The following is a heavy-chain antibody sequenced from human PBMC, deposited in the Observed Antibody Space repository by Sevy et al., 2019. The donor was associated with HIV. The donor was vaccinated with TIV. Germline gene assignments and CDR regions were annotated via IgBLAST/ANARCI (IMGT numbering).Heavy chain of an antibody. D-gene: IGHD3-22*01. CDR3: ARVDANYDKGYDP. J-gene: IGHJ5*02. V-gene: IGHV3-48*03. CDR1: GFTFRSYE. Sequence: GGSLRLSCKASGFTFRSYEMNWVRQAPGKGLEWVSYISSSGSLIYYADSVKGRFTISRDNAKNSLYMQMNSLRAEDTAVYYCARVDANYDKGYDPWGQGTLVTVSS. CDR2: ISSSGSLI.